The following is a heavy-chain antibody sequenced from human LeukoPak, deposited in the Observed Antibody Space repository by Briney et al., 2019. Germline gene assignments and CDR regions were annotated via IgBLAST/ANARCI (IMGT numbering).Heavy chain of an antibody. Sequence: GGSLRLSCAASGSTFSSYWMSWVRQAPGKGLEWVANIKQDGSEKYYVDSVKGRFTISRDNAKNSLYLQMNSLRAEDTAVYYCARDWDQDGYYYYYMDVWGKGTTVTISS. D-gene: IGHD1-26*01. J-gene: IGHJ6*03. CDR1: GSTFSSYW. CDR2: IKQDGSEK. CDR3: ARDWDQDGYYYYYMDV. V-gene: IGHV3-7*01.